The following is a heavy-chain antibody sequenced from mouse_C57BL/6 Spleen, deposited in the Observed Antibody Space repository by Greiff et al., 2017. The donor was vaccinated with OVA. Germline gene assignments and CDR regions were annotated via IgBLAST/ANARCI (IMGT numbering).Heavy chain of an antibody. D-gene: IGHD1-1*01. J-gene: IGHJ1*03. V-gene: IGHV1-80*01. CDR1: GYAFSSYW. CDR2: IYPGDGDT. CDR3: AREETPYGSSPYWYFDV. Sequence: QVQLKQSGAELVKPGASVKISCKASGYAFSSYWMNWVKQRPGKGLEWIGQIYPGDGDTTYNGKFKGKATLTADKSSSTAYMQLSSLTSEDSAVYFCAREETPYGSSPYWYFDVWGTGTTVTVSS.